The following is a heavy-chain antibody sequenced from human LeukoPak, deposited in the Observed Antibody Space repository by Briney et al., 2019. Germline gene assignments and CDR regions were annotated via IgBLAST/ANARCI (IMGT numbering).Heavy chain of an antibody. CDR2: ISSSSSYI. V-gene: IGHV3-21*01. D-gene: IGHD6-19*01. CDR1: GFTFSSYS. J-gene: IGHJ4*02. CDR3: ASRSSSGPQAPFPFDY. Sequence: GGSLRLSCAASGFTFSSYSMNWVRQAPGKGLEWVSSISSSSSYIYYADSVKGRFTISRDNAKNSLYLQMNSLRAEDTAVYYCASRSSSGPQAPFPFDYWGQGTLVTVSS.